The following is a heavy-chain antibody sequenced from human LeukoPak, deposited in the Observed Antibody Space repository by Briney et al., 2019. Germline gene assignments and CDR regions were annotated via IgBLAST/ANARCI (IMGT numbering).Heavy chain of an antibody. CDR2: NDWDDDK. V-gene: IGHV2-70*01. J-gene: IGHJ5*02. Sequence: ESGPTLVNPTQTLTLTCTFSGFSLSTSGMCVSWIRQPPGKALEWLALNDWDDDKYYSTSLKTRLTISKDTSKTQVVLTMTNMDPVDTATYYCARSRIAAAGNWFAPWGQGTLVTVSS. CDR1: GFSLSTSGMC. CDR3: ARSRIAAAGNWFAP. D-gene: IGHD6-13*01.